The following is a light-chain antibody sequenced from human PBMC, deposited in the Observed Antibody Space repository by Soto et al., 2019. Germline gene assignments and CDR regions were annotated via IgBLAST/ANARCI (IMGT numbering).Light chain of an antibody. CDR3: CSYAGNSLWV. CDR2: DVS. V-gene: IGLV2-11*01. CDR1: SSDVGGCNY. Sequence: QSALTQPRSVSGSPGQSVTISCTGTSSDVGGCNYVSWYQQHPGKAPKLVIYDVSKRPSGVPDRFSGSKSANTASLTISGLQAEDEADYYCCSYAGNSLWVFGGGTKLTVL. J-gene: IGLJ3*02.